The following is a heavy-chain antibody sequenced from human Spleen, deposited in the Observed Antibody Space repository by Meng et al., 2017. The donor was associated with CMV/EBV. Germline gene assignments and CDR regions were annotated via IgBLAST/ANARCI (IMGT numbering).Heavy chain of an antibody. CDR2: ISWNSGSI. D-gene: IGHD1-14*01. V-gene: IGHV3-9*01. J-gene: IGHJ6*02. CDR1: GFTFDDYA. Sequence: SLKISCAASGFTFDDYAMHWVRQAPGKGLEWVSGISWNSGSIGYADSVKGRFTISRDNSENTLYLQMNSLRTEDSAVYYCARSLTRNNYYHTIDVWGQGTTVTVSS. CDR3: ARSLTRNNYYHTIDV.